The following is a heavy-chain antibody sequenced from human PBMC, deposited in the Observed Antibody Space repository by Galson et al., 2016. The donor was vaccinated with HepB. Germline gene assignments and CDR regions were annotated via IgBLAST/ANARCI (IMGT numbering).Heavy chain of an antibody. Sequence: SLRLSCAASGFASRNYGMHWVRQAPGKGLEWVAADSMDGRRKWYAESVKGRFTISRDNFNNMLFLQMISLKPDDTAVYFCARRHEYCPPVGCSVDYWGQGTLVSVSS. CDR3: ARRHEYCPPVGCSVDY. V-gene: IGHV3-30*03. CDR2: DSMDGRRK. D-gene: IGHD2/OR15-2a*01. CDR1: GFASRNYG. J-gene: IGHJ4*02.